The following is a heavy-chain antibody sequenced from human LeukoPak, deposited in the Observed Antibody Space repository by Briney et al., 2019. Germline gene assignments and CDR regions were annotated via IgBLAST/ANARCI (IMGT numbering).Heavy chain of an antibody. CDR3: ARDKEGGYYDILTGYYNTPEFDY. Sequence: ASVKVSCKASGGTFSSYAISWVRQAPGQGLEWMGWINPNSGGTNYAQKFQGWVTMTRDTSISTAYMELRSLRSDDTAVYYCARDKEGGYYDILTGYYNTPEFDYWGQGTLVTVSS. CDR1: GGTFSSYA. J-gene: IGHJ4*02. D-gene: IGHD3-9*01. V-gene: IGHV1-2*04. CDR2: INPNSGGT.